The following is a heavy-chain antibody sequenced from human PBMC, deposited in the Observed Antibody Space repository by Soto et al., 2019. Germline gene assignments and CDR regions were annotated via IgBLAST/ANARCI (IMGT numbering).Heavy chain of an antibody. CDR2: IIPIFGTA. V-gene: IGHV1-69*01. CDR3: SRDLIAARRRVFYYYVMDV. D-gene: IGHD6-6*01. J-gene: IGHJ6*02. CDR1: GGTFTTYA. Sequence: QVQLVQSGAEVKKPGSSVKVSCKASGGTFTTYAISWVRQAPGQGLEWMGGIIPIFGTANYAQKFQGRVTINAYESTSTAYMELSSLRSEDTSVYYCSRDLIAARRRVFYYYVMDVWGQGTTVTVSS.